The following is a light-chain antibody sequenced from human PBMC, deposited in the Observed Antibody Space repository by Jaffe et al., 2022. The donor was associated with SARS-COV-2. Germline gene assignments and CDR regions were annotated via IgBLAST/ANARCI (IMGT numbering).Light chain of an antibody. V-gene: IGLV3-21*04. J-gene: IGLJ2*01. Sequence: SYVLTQPPSVSVAPGETARITCGGNNIGSKSVHWYQQKPGQAPVLVIYYDSDRPSGIPERFSGSNSGNTATLTISRVEAGDEADYYCQVWDSSSDHVVFGGGTKVTVL. CDR3: QVWDSSSDHVV. CDR2: YDS. CDR1: NIGSKS.